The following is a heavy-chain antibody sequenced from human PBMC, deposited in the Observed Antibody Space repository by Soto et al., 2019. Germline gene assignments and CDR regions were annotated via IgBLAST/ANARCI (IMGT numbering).Heavy chain of an antibody. CDR1: GFTFSGSA. Sequence: EVQLVESGGGLVQPGGSLKLSWAASGFTFSGSAMHWVRRACGKGLEWVGRIRSKANNYATAYAASVKGRFTISRDDSKNTAYLQMNSLKTEDTAVYYCTRHALQYCGGDCYLLPYFDLWGRGTLVTVSS. CDR2: IRSKANNYAT. D-gene: IGHD2-21*02. CDR3: TRHALQYCGGDCYLLPYFDL. V-gene: IGHV3-73*02. J-gene: IGHJ2*01.